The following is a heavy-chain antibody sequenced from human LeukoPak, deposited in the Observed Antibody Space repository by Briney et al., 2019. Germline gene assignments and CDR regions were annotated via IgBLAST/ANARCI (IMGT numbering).Heavy chain of an antibody. Sequence: ASVKVSCKASGYTFTSYGISWVRQAPGQGLEWMVWISAYNGNTNYAQKLQGRVTMTTDTSTSTAYMELRSLRSDDTAVYYCARDLPYYYDSSGYYYVLSQYYFDYWGQGTLVTVSS. CDR1: GYTFTSYG. D-gene: IGHD3-22*01. V-gene: IGHV1-18*01. CDR2: ISAYNGNT. J-gene: IGHJ4*02. CDR3: ARDLPYYYDSSGYYYVLSQYYFDY.